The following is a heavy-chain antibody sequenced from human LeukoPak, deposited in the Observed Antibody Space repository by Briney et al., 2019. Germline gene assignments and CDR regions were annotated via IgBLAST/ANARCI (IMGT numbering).Heavy chain of an antibody. CDR1: GFTFSNAW. CDR2: IKSKPDGGTI. J-gene: IGHJ4*02. D-gene: IGHD3-3*01. CDR3: TTDYDGGY. V-gene: IGHV3-15*01. Sequence: GGSLRLSCAASGFTFSNAWMSWVHQAPGKGLEWVGRIKSKPDGGTIHYAAPVKGRFTVSRDDSKNTVYLQMNSLITEDTAVYYCTTDYDGGYWGQGTLVTVSS.